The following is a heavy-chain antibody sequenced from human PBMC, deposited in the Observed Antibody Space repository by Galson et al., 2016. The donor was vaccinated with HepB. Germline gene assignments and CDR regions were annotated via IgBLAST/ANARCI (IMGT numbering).Heavy chain of an antibody. J-gene: IGHJ3*01. D-gene: IGHD1-1*01. CDR3: ATRTRDDCYLKTHTFDY. CDR2: IYPDNSDA. Sequence: QSGAEVKKPGESLKISCKGSGYRFTNYWIGWVRQMPGKGLEWMGIIYPDNSDAIYSPSFQGQVTISADKSSRTAYLQWGSLKASDTAMDFCATRTRDDCYLKTHTFDYWGQGTMVTVSS. V-gene: IGHV5-51*01. CDR1: GYRFTNYW.